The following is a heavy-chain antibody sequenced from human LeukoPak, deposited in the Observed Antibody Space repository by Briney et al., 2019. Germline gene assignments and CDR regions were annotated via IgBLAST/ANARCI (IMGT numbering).Heavy chain of an antibody. D-gene: IGHD3-22*01. Sequence: PSETLSLTCTVSGCPIYSYYWSWIRQTAGKGLEWIGRLYPGVSPNYNPSLKSRVTMSGDTSKKQFALKLNTVTAADTAVYYCARLRFYDSTGYSPGHYMDVWGKGTTVTVSS. V-gene: IGHV4-4*07. CDR2: LYPGVSP. J-gene: IGHJ6*03. CDR1: GCPIYSYY. CDR3: ARLRFYDSTGYSPGHYMDV.